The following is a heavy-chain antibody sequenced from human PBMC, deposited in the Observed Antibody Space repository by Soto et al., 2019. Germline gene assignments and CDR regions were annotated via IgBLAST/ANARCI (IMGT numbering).Heavy chain of an antibody. CDR1: GGSISSGDYY. D-gene: IGHD5-12*01. Sequence: PSETLSLTCTVSGGSISSGDYYWSWIRQPPGKGLEWIGYIYYSGSTYYNPSLKSPVTISVDTSKNQFSLKLSSVTAEDTAVYYCARVRLDIVATLPVYFDYWGQGTVVIVSS. CDR3: ARVRLDIVATLPVYFDY. J-gene: IGHJ4*02. V-gene: IGHV4-30-4*01. CDR2: IYYSGST.